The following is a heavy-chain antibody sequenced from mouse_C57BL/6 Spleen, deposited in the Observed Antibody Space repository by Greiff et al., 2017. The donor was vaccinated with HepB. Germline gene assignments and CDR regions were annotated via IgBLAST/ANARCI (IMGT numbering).Heavy chain of an antibody. D-gene: IGHD2-1*01. Sequence: QVQLVESGAELVRPGTSVKVSCKASGYAFTNYLIEWVKQRPGQGLEWIGVINPGSGGTNYNEKFKGKATLTADKSSSTAYMQLSSLTSEDSAVYFCARSIYYGNGDVWGTGTTVTVSS. V-gene: IGHV1-54*01. CDR2: INPGSGGT. J-gene: IGHJ1*03. CDR1: GYAFTNYL. CDR3: ARSIYYGNGDV.